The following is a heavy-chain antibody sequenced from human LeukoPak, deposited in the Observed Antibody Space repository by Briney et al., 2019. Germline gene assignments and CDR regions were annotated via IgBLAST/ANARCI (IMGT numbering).Heavy chain of an antibody. CDR1: GFTFSSYG. CDR2: ISYDGSNK. V-gene: IGHV3-30*18. D-gene: IGHD6-19*01. CDR3: AKDRYSSGQHYFDY. Sequence: GRSLRLSCAASGFTFSSYGMHWVRQAPGKGLEWVAVISYDGSNKYYADSVKGRFTISRGNSKNTLNLQMNSLRAEDTAVYYCAKDRYSSGQHYFDYWGQGTLVTVSS. J-gene: IGHJ4*02.